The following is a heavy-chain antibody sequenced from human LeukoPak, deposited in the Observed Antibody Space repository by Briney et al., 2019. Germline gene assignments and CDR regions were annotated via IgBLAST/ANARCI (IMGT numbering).Heavy chain of an antibody. CDR3: ARDIGYSGYDMDAFDI. CDR1: GFTFSSYA. J-gene: IGHJ3*02. Sequence: GGSLRLSCAASGFTFSSYAMSWVRQAPGKGLEWVSVIYSGGSTYYADSVKGRFTISRDNSKNTLYPQMNSLRAEDTAVYYCARDIGYSGYDMDAFDIWGQGTMVTVSS. D-gene: IGHD5-12*01. CDR2: IYSGGST. V-gene: IGHV3-53*01.